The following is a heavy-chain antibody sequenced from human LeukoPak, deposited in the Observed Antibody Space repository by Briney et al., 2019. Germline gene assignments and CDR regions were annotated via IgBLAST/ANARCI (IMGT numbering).Heavy chain of an antibody. CDR2: INTNTGNP. CDR3: ARDYNSVSAY. J-gene: IGHJ4*02. Sequence: ASVKVSCKASGYTFTRYTMTWVRQAPGQGLGWMGWINTNTGNPTYAQGFTGRFVFSLDTSVSTAYLQISSLKAEDSGVYYCARDYNSVSAYWGQGTLVTVSS. D-gene: IGHD5/OR15-5a*01. V-gene: IGHV7-4-1*02. CDR1: GYTFTRYT.